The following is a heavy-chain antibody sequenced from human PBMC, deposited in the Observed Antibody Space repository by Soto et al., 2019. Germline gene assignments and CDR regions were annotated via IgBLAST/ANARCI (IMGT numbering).Heavy chain of an antibody. D-gene: IGHD5-12*01. CDR3: ATVWLRDAFDI. V-gene: IGHV1-24*01. CDR1: GYTFTCYG. Sequence: ASVKVSCKASGYTFTCYGISWVRQAPGQGLEWMGGFDPEDGETIYAQKFQGRVTMTEDTSTDTAYMELNSLRSEAPAVYYCATVWLRDAFDIWGQGTMVTVSS. CDR2: FDPEDGET. J-gene: IGHJ3*02.